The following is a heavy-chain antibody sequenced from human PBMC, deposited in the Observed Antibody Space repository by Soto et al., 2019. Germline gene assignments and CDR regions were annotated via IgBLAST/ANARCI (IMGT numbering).Heavy chain of an antibody. Sequence: KQSQTLSLTCAVYGGSFSGYYWSWIRQPPGKGLEWIGEINHSGSTNYNPSLKSRVTISVDTSKNQFSLKLSSVTAADTAVYYCARGLRGIAVVGYWGQGTLVTVSS. CDR2: INHSGST. V-gene: IGHV4-34*01. CDR3: ARGLRGIAVVGY. CDR1: GGSFSGYY. D-gene: IGHD6-19*01. J-gene: IGHJ4*02.